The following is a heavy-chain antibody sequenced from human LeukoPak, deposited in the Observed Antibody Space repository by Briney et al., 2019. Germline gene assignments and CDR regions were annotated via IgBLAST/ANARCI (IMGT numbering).Heavy chain of an antibody. Sequence: ASVKVSCKASGYTFISYGISWMRQAPGQGLEWMGGIIPIFGTANYAQKFQGRVTITADESTSTAYMELSSLRSEDTAVYYCARQGSSSWYALDYWGQGTLVTVSS. D-gene: IGHD6-13*01. CDR1: GYTFISYG. CDR2: IIPIFGTA. J-gene: IGHJ4*02. V-gene: IGHV1-69*13. CDR3: ARQGSSSWYALDY.